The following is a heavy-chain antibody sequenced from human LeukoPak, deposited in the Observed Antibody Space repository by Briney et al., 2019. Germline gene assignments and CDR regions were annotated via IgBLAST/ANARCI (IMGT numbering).Heavy chain of an antibody. J-gene: IGHJ6*03. CDR2: ISSSSRHI. CDR3: ASSHIPTGQGWLFYYYMDV. V-gene: IGHV3-21*01. Sequence: GGSLRLSCAASTLTFSDYSLNWVRQAPGKGLEWASSISSSSRHIYYGDSVKGRFTISRDNAKNLLHLQMNSLRAEDTAVYYCASSHIPTGQGWLFYYYMDVWGKGTTVTVSS. D-gene: IGHD1-1*01. CDR1: TLTFSDYS.